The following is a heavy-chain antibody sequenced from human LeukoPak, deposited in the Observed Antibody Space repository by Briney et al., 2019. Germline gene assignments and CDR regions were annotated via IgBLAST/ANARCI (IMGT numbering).Heavy chain of an antibody. CDR1: GYTFTSHG. Sequence: GASVKVSCKASGYTFTSHGISWVRQAPGQGLEWMGWISAYNGNTNYAQKLQGRVTMTTDTSTSTAYMELRSLRSDDTAVYYCARVMRGNYYDSSGYYYADYWGQGTLVTVSS. J-gene: IGHJ4*02. CDR2: ISAYNGNT. V-gene: IGHV1-18*01. CDR3: ARVMRGNYYDSSGYYYADY. D-gene: IGHD3-22*01.